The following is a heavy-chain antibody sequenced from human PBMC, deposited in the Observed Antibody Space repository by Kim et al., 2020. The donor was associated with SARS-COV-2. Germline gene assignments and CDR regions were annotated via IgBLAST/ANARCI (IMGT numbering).Heavy chain of an antibody. Sequence: ASVKVSCKASGYTFTSYAMHWVRQAPGQRLEWMGWINAGNGNTKYSQKFQGRVTITRDTSASTAYMELSSLRSEDTAVYYCARAEYSSSPTPYYYYGMDVWGQGTTVTVSS. V-gene: IGHV1-3*01. CDR2: INAGNGNT. D-gene: IGHD6-6*01. J-gene: IGHJ6*02. CDR3: ARAEYSSSPTPYYYYGMDV. CDR1: GYTFTSYA.